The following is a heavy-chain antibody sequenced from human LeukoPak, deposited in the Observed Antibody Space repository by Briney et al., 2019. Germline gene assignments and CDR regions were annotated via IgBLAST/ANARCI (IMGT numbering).Heavy chain of an antibody. V-gene: IGHV4-31*03. CDR2: IYYSGST. Sequence: SETLSLTCTVSGGSISSGGYYWSWIRQHPGKGLEWIGYIYYSGSTYYNPSLKSRVTISVDTSKNQFSLKLSSVTAADTAVYYCVRGELAAAGPDAFDIWGQGTMVTVSS. CDR1: GGSISSGGYY. D-gene: IGHD6-13*01. J-gene: IGHJ3*02. CDR3: VRGELAAAGPDAFDI.